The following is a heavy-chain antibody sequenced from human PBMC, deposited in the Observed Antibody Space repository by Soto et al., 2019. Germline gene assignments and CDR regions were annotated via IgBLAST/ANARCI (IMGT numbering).Heavy chain of an antibody. CDR1: GYIFTSYY. CDR3: ARGPATAPDAY. V-gene: IGHV1-46*01. CDR2: INPSGGTT. Sequence: QVQLAQSGTEVKKPGASVKVSCKTSGYIFTSYYIHWVRQAPGQGLEWMGIINPSGGTTTYAQKFPGRVPMTRDTSTSTVYMELSSLRSEDTAVYYCARGPATAPDAYWGLGTLVTVSS. J-gene: IGHJ4*02. D-gene: IGHD2-2*01.